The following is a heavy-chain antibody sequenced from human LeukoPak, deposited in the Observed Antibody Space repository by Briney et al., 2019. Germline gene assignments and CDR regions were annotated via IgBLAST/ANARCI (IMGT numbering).Heavy chain of an antibody. CDR2: ISAYNGNT. CDR1: GYSFTSYW. CDR3: ARRRRHDYGDY. J-gene: IGHJ4*02. V-gene: IGHV1-18*04. Sequence: GESLKISCKGSGYSFTSYWIGWVRQAPGQGLEWMGWISAYNGNTNYAQKLQGRVTMTTDTSTSTAYMELRSLRSDDTAVYYCARRRRHDYGDYWGQGTLVTVSS.